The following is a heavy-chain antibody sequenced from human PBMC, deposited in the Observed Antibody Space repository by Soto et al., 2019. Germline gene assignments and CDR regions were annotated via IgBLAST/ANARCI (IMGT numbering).Heavy chain of an antibody. D-gene: IGHD2-21*02. CDR1: GGSFSGYY. CDR3: ARPFQAVAGTGHFLRQTKTYCGGDCLVDV. J-gene: IGHJ6*02. Sequence: SETLSLTCAVYGGSFSGYYWSWIRQPPGKGLEWIGEINHSGSTNYNPSLKSRVTISVDTSKNQFSLKLSSVTAADTAVYYCARPFQAVAGTGHFLRQTKTYCGGDCLVDVWGQGTTVTVSS. V-gene: IGHV4-34*01. CDR2: INHSGST.